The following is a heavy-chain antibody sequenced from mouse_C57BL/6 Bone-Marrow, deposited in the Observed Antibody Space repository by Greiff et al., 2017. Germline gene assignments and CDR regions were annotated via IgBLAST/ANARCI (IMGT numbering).Heavy chain of an antibody. CDR3: AVYYGYDERAY. J-gene: IGHJ3*01. Sequence: VQLQQPGAELVMPGASVKLSCKASGYTFTSYWMHWVKQRPGQGLEWIGEIDPSDSYTNYNQKFKGKSTLTVDKSSSTAYMQLSSLTSEDSAVYYCAVYYGYDERAYGGQGTLVTVSA. CDR1: GYTFTSYW. V-gene: IGHV1-69*01. CDR2: IDPSDSYT. D-gene: IGHD2-2*01.